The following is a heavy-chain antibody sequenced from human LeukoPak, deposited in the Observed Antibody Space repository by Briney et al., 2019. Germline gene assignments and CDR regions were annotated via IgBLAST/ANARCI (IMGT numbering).Heavy chain of an antibody. Sequence: SVKVSCKASGGTFSSYAISWVRQAPGQGLEWMGGIIPIFGTANYAQKFQGRVTITADESTSPAYMELSSLRSEDTAVYYCARASRYGSGSYSTDYWGQGTLVTVSS. V-gene: IGHV1-69*01. D-gene: IGHD3-10*01. CDR2: IIPIFGTA. J-gene: IGHJ4*02. CDR3: ARASRYGSGSYSTDY. CDR1: GGTFSSYA.